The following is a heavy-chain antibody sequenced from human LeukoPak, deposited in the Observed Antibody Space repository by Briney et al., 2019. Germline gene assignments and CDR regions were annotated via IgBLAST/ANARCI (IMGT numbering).Heavy chain of an antibody. J-gene: IGHJ4*02. CDR3: ARGGPVADHIPFDY. Sequence: ASVKVSCKASGYTFTGYYMHWVRQASGQGLEWMGWINPNSGGTNYAQKFQGRVTMTRDTSISTAYMELSRLRSDDTAVYYCARGGPVADHIPFDYWGQGTLVTVSS. V-gene: IGHV1-2*02. CDR1: GYTFTGYY. D-gene: IGHD6-19*01. CDR2: INPNSGGT.